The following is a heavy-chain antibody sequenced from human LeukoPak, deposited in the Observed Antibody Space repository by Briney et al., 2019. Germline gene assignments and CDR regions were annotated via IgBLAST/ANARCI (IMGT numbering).Heavy chain of an antibody. CDR1: AFTFSSYW. Sequence: GGSLRLACAASAFTFSSYWMLWVRQAPGKGLEWVATIRQDGSQKYYVDSVKGRFTISRDNAKNSLYLQMNSLRAEDTAVYYCARESGSVTSEVDFDYWGQGTLVTVSS. J-gene: IGHJ4*02. CDR3: ARESGSVTSEVDFDY. D-gene: IGHD4-17*01. CDR2: IRQDGSQK. V-gene: IGHV3-7*01.